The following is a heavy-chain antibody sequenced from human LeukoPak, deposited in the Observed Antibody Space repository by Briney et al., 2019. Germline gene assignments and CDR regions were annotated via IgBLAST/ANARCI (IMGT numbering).Heavy chain of an antibody. D-gene: IGHD3-22*01. V-gene: IGHV5-51*01. CDR3: ARRDNSGNYAY. CDR2: IDPSDSDT. J-gene: IGHJ4*02. Sequence: GESLKISCKGSGYNFTNYWIGWVRQMPGKGLEWMGIIDPSDSDTRYSPSFQGQVTISADKSINTAYLQWSSLKASDTAMYYCARRDNSGNYAYWGQGTLVTVSS. CDR1: GYNFTNYW.